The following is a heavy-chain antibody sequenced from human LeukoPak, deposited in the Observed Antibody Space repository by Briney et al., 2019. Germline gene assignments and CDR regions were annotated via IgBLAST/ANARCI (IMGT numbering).Heavy chain of an antibody. Sequence: HTGGSLRLSCAASGFTFSSYAMSWVRQAPGKGLEWVSSITTSGGRTNYADSVKGRFTISRDNSKNTLYLQMNSLRAEDTAVYYCAKALRGDGDNASDMGGQGTMVTVSS. J-gene: IGHJ3*02. CDR2: ITTSGGRT. CDR1: GFTFSSYA. V-gene: IGHV3-23*01. D-gene: IGHD5-24*01. CDR3: AKALRGDGDNASDM.